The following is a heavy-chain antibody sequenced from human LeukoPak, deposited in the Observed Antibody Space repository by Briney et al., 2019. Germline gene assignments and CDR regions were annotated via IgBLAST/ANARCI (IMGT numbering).Heavy chain of an antibody. D-gene: IGHD6-19*01. CDR1: GGSISSYY. CDR3: ARAGIAVADRYFDY. CDR2: IYYSGST. V-gene: IGHV4-59*01. J-gene: IGHJ4*02. Sequence: PSETLSLTCTVSGGSISSYYWSWIRQPPGKGLEWIGYIYYSGSTNYNPSLKSRVTISVDTSKNQFSLKLSSVTAADTAVYYCARAGIAVADRYFDYWGQGTLVTVSS.